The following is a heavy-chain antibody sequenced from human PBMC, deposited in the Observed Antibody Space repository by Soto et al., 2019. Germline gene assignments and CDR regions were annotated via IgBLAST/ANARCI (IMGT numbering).Heavy chain of an antibody. CDR3: AKGRYYFDY. CDR1: GITFSSYA. V-gene: IGHV3-23*01. Sequence: PXESLKITWASSGITFSSYAMSWVRQAPGKGLEWVSAISGSGGSTYYADSVKGRFTISRDNSKNTLYLQMNSLRAEDTAVYYCAKGRYYFDYWGQGTLVTVSS. CDR2: ISGSGGST. J-gene: IGHJ4*02.